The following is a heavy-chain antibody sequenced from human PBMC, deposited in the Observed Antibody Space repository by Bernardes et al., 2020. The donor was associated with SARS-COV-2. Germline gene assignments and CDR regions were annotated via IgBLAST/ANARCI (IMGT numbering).Heavy chain of an antibody. D-gene: IGHD1-20*01. V-gene: IGHV3-13*01. Sequence: GGSLRLSCAASGSTLSGYDLQWVRQGAGKGLEWVPTIGTAGDTSYSGSVKGRFTISREDVKNSFYLQMNSLRAGDTAVYYCTRVRFMYNASSGRNNYFGMDVWGQGTTVTVSS. CDR3: TRVRFMYNASSGRNNYFGMDV. CDR1: GSTLSGYD. CDR2: IGTAGDT. J-gene: IGHJ6*02.